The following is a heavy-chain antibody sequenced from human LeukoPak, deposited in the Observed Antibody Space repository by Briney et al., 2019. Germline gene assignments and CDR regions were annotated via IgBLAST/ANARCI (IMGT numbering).Heavy chain of an antibody. CDR1: GGSISSYY. V-gene: IGHV4-59*01. D-gene: IGHD5-12*01. J-gene: IGHJ4*02. Sequence: SETLSLTCTVPGGSISSYYWSWIRQPPGKGLEWIGYIYYSGSTNYNPSLKSRVTISVDTSKNQFSLKLSSVTAADTAVYYCARGVGGYSGYDFQYYFDYWGQGTLVTVSS. CDR2: IYYSGST. CDR3: ARGVGGYSGYDFQYYFDY.